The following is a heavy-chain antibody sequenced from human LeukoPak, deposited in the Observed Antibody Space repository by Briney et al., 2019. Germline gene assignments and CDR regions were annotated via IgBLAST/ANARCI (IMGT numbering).Heavy chain of an antibody. D-gene: IGHD3-16*01. J-gene: IGHJ3*01. CDR2: IHKDGSST. Sequence: GGSLRLSCGASGFTFSTYWMHWVRQAPGEGLVWVSRIHKDGSSTNYADAVKGRFTISRDNARNTLYLQMNSLRAEDTALYYCAVWGGGGFDFWGQGTMVTVSS. CDR3: AVWGGGGFDF. CDR1: GFTFSTYW. V-gene: IGHV3-74*01.